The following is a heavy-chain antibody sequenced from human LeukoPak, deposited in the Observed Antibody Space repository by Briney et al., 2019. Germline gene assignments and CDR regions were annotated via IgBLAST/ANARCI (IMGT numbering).Heavy chain of an antibody. Sequence: ASVKVSCKASGYTFTSYAMNWVRQAPGQGLEWMGWINTNTGNPTYAQGFTGRFVFSLDTSVSTAYLLISSLKAEDIAVYYCARVVRGSSVYRYYFDYWGQGTLVTVSS. D-gene: IGHD3-22*01. J-gene: IGHJ4*02. CDR3: ARVVRGSSVYRYYFDY. CDR2: INTNTGNP. CDR1: GYTFTSYA. V-gene: IGHV7-4-1*02.